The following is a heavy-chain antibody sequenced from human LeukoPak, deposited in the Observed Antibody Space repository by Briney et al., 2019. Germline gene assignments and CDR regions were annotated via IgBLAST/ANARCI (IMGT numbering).Heavy chain of an antibody. CDR1: GYTFTGYY. J-gene: IGHJ4*02. D-gene: IGHD4-23*01. CDR3: ARDPNTVAFFDY. CDR2: INPNSGGT. Sequence: GGSLRLSCAASGYTFTGYYMHWVRQAPGQGLEWMGWINPNSGGTNYAQKFQGRVTMTRDTSISTAYMELSRLRSDDTAVYYCARDPNTVAFFDYWGQGTLVTVSS. V-gene: IGHV1-2*02.